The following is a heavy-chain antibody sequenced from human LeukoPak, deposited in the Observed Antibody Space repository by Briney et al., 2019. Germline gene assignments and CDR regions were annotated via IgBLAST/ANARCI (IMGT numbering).Heavy chain of an antibody. Sequence: SETLSLTCIVSGGSISSYYWSWIRQPAGKGLEWIGRIYTSGSTNYNPSLKSRVTMSVDTSKNQFSLKLSSVTAADTAVYYCARDVYSGSYSDYYYYMDVWGKGTTVTVSS. J-gene: IGHJ6*03. V-gene: IGHV4-4*07. CDR2: IYTSGST. CDR3: ARDVYSGSYSDYYYYMDV. D-gene: IGHD1-26*01. CDR1: GGSISSYY.